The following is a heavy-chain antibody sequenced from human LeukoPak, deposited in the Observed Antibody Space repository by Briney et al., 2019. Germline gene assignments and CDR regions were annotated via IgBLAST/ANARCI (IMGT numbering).Heavy chain of an antibody. CDR1: GFTFSSYA. CDR2: ISGSGGST. Sequence: GGSLRLSCAASGFTFSSYAMSWVRQTPGKGLEWVSAISGSGGSTYYADSVKGRFTISRDNSKNTLYLQMNSLRAEDTAVYYCAKTRASSGWFFDYWGQGTLVTVSS. J-gene: IGHJ4*02. V-gene: IGHV3-23*01. CDR3: AKTRASSGWFFDY. D-gene: IGHD6-19*01.